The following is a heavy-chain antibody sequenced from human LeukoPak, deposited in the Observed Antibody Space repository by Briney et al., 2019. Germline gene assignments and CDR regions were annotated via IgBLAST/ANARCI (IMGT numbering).Heavy chain of an antibody. Sequence: SVKVSCKASGGTFSSYAISWVRQAPGQGLEWMGGIIPIFGTANYAQKFQGRVTITADEPTSTAYMELSSLRSEDTAVYYCATRHYYGSGSYYNPYYYYGMDVWGQGTTVTVSS. J-gene: IGHJ6*02. V-gene: IGHV1-69*13. CDR3: ATRHYYGSGSYYNPYYYYGMDV. CDR1: GGTFSSYA. D-gene: IGHD3-10*01. CDR2: IIPIFGTA.